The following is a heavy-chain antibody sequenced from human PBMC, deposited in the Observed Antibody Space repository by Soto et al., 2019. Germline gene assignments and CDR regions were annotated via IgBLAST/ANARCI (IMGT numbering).Heavy chain of an antibody. CDR3: AKDSYDSSGYPDY. CDR1: GVTFSSYA. Sequence: PGGSLRLSCAASGVTFSSYAMSWVRQAPGKGLEWVSVISGSGGSTYYADSVKGRFTISRDNSKNTLYLQMNSLRAEDTAVYYCAKDSYDSSGYPDYWGQGTLVTVSS. J-gene: IGHJ4*02. V-gene: IGHV3-23*01. D-gene: IGHD3-22*01. CDR2: ISGSGGST.